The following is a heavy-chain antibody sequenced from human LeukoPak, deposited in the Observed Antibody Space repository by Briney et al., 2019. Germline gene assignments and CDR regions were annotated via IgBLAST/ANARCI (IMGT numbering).Heavy chain of an antibody. CDR2: INPKSGGT. V-gene: IGHV1-2*02. CDR3: ARSPDIWTGENFDY. Sequence: AASVKVSCKASGYTFSGYYMHWVRQAPGQGLDWMGWINPKSGGTNEAQKFHDRVTMTRDTSIRTAYMEVSRLRSDDTAVYYCARSPDIWTGENFDYWGQGTLVTVSS. CDR1: GYTFSGYY. J-gene: IGHJ4*02. D-gene: IGHD3-9*01.